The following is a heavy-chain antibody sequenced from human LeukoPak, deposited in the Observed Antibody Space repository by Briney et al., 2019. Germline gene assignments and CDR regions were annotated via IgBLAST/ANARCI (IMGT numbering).Heavy chain of an antibody. CDR2: ISYDGSNK. D-gene: IGHD6-25*01. Sequence: GGSLRLSCAASGFTFSSYGMHWVRQAPGKGLEWVAVISYDGSNKYYADSVKGRFTISRDNSKNTLYLQMNSLRAEDTAVYYCAKVISDVDYWGQGTLVTVSS. J-gene: IGHJ4*02. V-gene: IGHV3-30*18. CDR3: AKVISDVDY. CDR1: GFTFSSYG.